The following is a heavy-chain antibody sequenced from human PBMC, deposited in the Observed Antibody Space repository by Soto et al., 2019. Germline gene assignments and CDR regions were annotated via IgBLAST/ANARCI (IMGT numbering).Heavy chain of an antibody. V-gene: IGHV6-1*01. Sequence: QVQLQQSGPGLGKPSQTLSLTCAISGDIVSSNSVAWNWIRQSPSRGLEWLGRTYYRSKWYNDYGVTVKGRITINPDTSKNQFSLQLNSVTPEDTAVYYCARGRFNAFGIWGQGTMVTVSS. CDR3: ARGRFNAFGI. J-gene: IGHJ3*02. D-gene: IGHD3-3*01. CDR2: TYYRSKWYN. CDR1: GDIVSSNSVA.